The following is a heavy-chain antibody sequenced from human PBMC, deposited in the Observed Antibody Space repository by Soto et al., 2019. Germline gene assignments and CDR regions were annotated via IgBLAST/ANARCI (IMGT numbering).Heavy chain of an antibody. Sequence: QVQLQESGPGLVKPSETLSLTCNVSGDSISNYYWSWIRQAPGKGLEWIGYVYYSENTDYNPSLKSRVTISLDTSKNQFALKLTSVTAADTAVYYCAGSSGYGSAYWGQGTLVTVSS. CDR1: GDSISNYY. CDR3: AGSSGYGSAY. V-gene: IGHV4-59*08. D-gene: IGHD3-3*01. J-gene: IGHJ4*02. CDR2: VYYSENT.